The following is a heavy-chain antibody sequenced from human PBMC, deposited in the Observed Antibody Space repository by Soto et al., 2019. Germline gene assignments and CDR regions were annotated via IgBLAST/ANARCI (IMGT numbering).Heavy chain of an antibody. J-gene: IGHJ4*02. Sequence: PAQTLSLTCAISGDSVSSNSAAWNWIRQSPSRGLEWLGRTYYRSKWYNDYAVSVKSRITINPDTSKNQFSLQLNSVTPEDTAVYYCAREGVRQQLAYCFDYWAQGTLVTVSS. CDR2: TYYRSKWYN. CDR3: AREGVRQQLAYCFDY. V-gene: IGHV6-1*01. D-gene: IGHD6-13*01. CDR1: GDSVSSNSAA.